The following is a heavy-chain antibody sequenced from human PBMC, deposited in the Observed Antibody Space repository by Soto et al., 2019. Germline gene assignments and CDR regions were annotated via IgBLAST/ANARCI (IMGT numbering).Heavy chain of an antibody. D-gene: IGHD5-18*01. J-gene: IGHJ6*02. CDR1: GFTFSSYW. Sequence: GGSLRLSCAASGFTFSSYWMSWVRQAPGKGLEWVANIKQDGSEKYYVDSVKGRFTISRDNAKNSLYLQMNSLRAEDTVVYYCARGSRGYSYGFVLGYYGMDVWGQGTTVTVSS. CDR3: ARGSRGYSYGFVLGYYGMDV. CDR2: IKQDGSEK. V-gene: IGHV3-7*03.